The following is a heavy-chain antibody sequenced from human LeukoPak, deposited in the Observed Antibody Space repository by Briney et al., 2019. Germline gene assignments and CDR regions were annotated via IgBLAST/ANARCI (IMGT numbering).Heavy chain of an antibody. V-gene: IGHV3-23*01. CDR1: GFTFSSYA. J-gene: IGHJ4*02. Sequence: GGSLRLSCAASGFTFSSYAMSWVRQAPGKGLEWVSSISGSGGSTYYADSVKGRFTISRDNSKNTLYLQMNSLRAEDTAVYYCARDISGSYPAYYFDYWGQGTLVTVSS. D-gene: IGHD1-26*01. CDR3: ARDISGSYPAYYFDY. CDR2: ISGSGGST.